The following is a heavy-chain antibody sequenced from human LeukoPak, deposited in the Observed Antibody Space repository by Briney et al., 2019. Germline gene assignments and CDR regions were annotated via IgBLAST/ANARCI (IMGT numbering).Heavy chain of an antibody. D-gene: IGHD4/OR15-4a*01. V-gene: IGHV3-30*02. CDR1: GFTFSNYG. J-gene: IGHJ4*02. CDR3: ARRAGAYSHPYDY. Sequence: GGSLRLSCTASGFTFSNYGMHWVRQAPGKGLEWVAFIRYDGSNKYYADSVKGRFTISRDNSKNTLYLQMNSLRAEDTAVYYCARRAGAYSHPYDYWGQGTLVTVSS. CDR2: IRYDGSNK.